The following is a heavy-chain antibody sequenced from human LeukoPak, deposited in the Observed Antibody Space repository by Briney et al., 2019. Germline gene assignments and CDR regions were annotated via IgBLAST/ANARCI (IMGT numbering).Heavy chain of an antibody. CDR1: GFTFSSYA. CDR2: ISGSGGST. J-gene: IGHJ4*02. Sequence: GGSLRLSCAAYGFTFSSYAMSWVRQAPGKGLEWVSAISGSGGSTYYADSVKGRFTISRDNSKNTLYLQMNSLRAEDTAVYYCAKGIRVVPAALIDYWGQGTLVTVSS. CDR3: AKGIRVVPAALIDY. D-gene: IGHD2-2*01. V-gene: IGHV3-23*01.